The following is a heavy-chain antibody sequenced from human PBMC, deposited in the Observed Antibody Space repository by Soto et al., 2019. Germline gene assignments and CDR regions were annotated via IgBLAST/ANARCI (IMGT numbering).Heavy chain of an antibody. CDR1: GYNFDSFW. J-gene: IGHJ2*01. CDR3: ARLIAAPYWYFDL. CDR2: IYPGDSDT. V-gene: IGHV5-51*01. D-gene: IGHD6-6*01. Sequence: PGESLKISCQGSGYNFDSFWIGWVRQMPGKGLEWMGIIYPGDSDTKYSPSFQGQVTISADKSISTAYLQWSSLKASDTAMYYCARLIAAPYWYFDLWGRGTLVTVSS.